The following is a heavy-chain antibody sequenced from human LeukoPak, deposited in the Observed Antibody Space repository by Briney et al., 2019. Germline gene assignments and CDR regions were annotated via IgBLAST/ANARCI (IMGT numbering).Heavy chain of an antibody. CDR2: IYYSGST. D-gene: IGHD3-10*01. CDR1: GGSISSYY. CDR3: ARSPGALLWFGELFRGFDY. Sequence: VKPSETLSLTCTVSGGSISSYYWSWIRQPPGKGLEWIGYIYYSGSTNYNPSLKSRVTIPVDTSKNQFSLKLSSVTAADTAVYYCARSPGALLWFGELFRGFDYWGQGTLVTVSS. V-gene: IGHV4-59*01. J-gene: IGHJ4*02.